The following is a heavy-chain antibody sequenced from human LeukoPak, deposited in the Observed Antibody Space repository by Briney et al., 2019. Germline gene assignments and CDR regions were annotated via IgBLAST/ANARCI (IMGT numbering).Heavy chain of an antibody. Sequence: KPGGSLRLSCAASGFTFSNAWMSWVRQAPGKGLEWVGRIKSKTDGGTTDYAAPVKGRFTISRDDSKNTLYLQMNSLKTEDTAVYYCTTDQYSGTMTFDYWGQGTLVTVSS. V-gene: IGHV3-15*01. CDR2: IKSKTDGGTT. CDR1: GFTFSNAW. D-gene: IGHD3-22*01. J-gene: IGHJ4*02. CDR3: TTDQYSGTMTFDY.